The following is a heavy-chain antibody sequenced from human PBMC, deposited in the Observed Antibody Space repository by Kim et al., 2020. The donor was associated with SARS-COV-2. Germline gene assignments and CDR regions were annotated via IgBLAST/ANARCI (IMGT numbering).Heavy chain of an antibody. CDR3: ARDKYRVGATTFYYYGMDV. CDR2: ISSSSSYT. D-gene: IGHD1-26*01. J-gene: IGHJ6*02. Sequence: GGSLRLSCAASGFTFSDYYMSWIRQAPGKGLEWVSYISSSSSYTNYADSVKGRFTISRDNAKNSLYLQMNSLRAEDTAVYYCARDKYRVGATTFYYYGMDVWGQGTTVTVSS. CDR1: GFTFSDYY. V-gene: IGHV3-11*06.